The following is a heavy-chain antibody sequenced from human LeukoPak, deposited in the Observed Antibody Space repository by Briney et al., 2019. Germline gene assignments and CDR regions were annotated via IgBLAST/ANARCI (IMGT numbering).Heavy chain of an antibody. CDR3: ARQDLGYCSGGSCSGFDY. D-gene: IGHD2-15*01. V-gene: IGHV5-51*01. Sequence: GESLQISCQGSGYSFTSYWIGWVRQMPGKGLEWMGIIYPGDSDTRYSPSFQGQVTISADKSISTAYLQWSSLKASDTATYYCARQDLGYCSGGSCSGFDYWGQGTLVTVSS. CDR2: IYPGDSDT. J-gene: IGHJ4*02. CDR1: GYSFTSYW.